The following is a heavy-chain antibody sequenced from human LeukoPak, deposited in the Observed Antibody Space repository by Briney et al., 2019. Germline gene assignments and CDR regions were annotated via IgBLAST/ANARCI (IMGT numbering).Heavy chain of an antibody. V-gene: IGHV4-39*01. CDR2: IYYSGST. J-gene: IGHJ5*02. Sequence: PSETLSLTCTVSGGSISSYYWGWIRQPPGKGLEWIGSIYYSGSTYYNPSLKSRVTISVDTSKNQFSLKLSSVTAADTAVYYCARHPSGRMWLQQGGWFDPWGQGTLVTVSS. D-gene: IGHD5-24*01. CDR3: ARHPSGRMWLQQGGWFDP. CDR1: GGSISSYY.